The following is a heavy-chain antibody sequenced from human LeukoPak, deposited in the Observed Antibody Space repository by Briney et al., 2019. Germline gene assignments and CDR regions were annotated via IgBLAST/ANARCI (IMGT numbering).Heavy chain of an antibody. CDR3: AIQQAYYYDSSGYYSFDY. V-gene: IGHV3-23*01. Sequence: PGGSLRLSCAASGFTFSSYAMSWVRQAPGKGLEWVSAISGSGGSTYYADSVKGRFTISRDNSKNTLYLQMSSLRAEDTAVYYCAIQQAYYYDSSGYYSFDYWGQGTLVTVSS. D-gene: IGHD3-22*01. CDR1: GFTFSSYA. CDR2: ISGSGGST. J-gene: IGHJ4*02.